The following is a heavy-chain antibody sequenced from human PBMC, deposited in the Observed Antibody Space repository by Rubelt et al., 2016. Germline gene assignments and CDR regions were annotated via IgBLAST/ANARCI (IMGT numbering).Heavy chain of an antibody. J-gene: IGHJ4*02. V-gene: IGHV3-30*04. Sequence: FAMHWVRQAPGKGLEWVSVISYDGKNKYYADSVEGRFTISRDNSKNTLYLQMNSLRAEDTAVYYCAQHHGGIYTYFDSWGQRTLVTVSS. CDR2: ISYDGKNK. D-gene: IGHD2-15*01. CDR1: FA. CDR3: AQHHGGIYTYFDS.